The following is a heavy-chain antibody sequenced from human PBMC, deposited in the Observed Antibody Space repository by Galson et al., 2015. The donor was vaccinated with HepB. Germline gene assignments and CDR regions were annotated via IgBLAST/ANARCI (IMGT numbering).Heavy chain of an antibody. CDR1: TFIFSTYS. V-gene: IGHV3-48*02. CDR3: ARDQDSSGYAHDY. CDR2: ISGSSSFI. Sequence: LRLSCAASTFIFSTYSMNWVRQAPGKGLEWLSYISGSSSFIYYADSVKGRFTTSRDNAKNSLYLQMNSLRDEDTAVYYCARDQDSSGYAHDYWGQGTLVTVSS. D-gene: IGHD3-22*01. J-gene: IGHJ4*02.